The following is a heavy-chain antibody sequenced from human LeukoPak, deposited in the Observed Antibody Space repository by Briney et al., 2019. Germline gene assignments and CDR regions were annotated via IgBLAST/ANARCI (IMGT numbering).Heavy chain of an antibody. J-gene: IGHJ4*02. CDR2: VSGSGGNT. CDR3: ARGRGGDYVPSRFDY. V-gene: IGHV3-23*01. Sequence: GGSLRLSCSSSGFAFSGFAMGWVRQAPGKGLEWVSSVSGSGGNTYYADSVEGRFTVSRDNSKNTLYLQMNSLRAEDTALYYCARGRGGDYVPSRFDYWGQGTLVTVSS. D-gene: IGHD4-17*01. CDR1: GFAFSGFA.